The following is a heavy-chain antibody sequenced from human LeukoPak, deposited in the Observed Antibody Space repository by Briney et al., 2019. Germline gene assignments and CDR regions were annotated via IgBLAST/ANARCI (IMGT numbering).Heavy chain of an antibody. CDR1: GFTFSISS. V-gene: IGHV3-21*01. CDR2: ISSSSTYL. Sequence: GGSLRLSCAASGFTFSISSVNWVRQAPGKGLEWVSSISSSSTYLYYADSVKGRFTISRDNAKNSLYLQMNSLRAEDTAVYFCARSRTTVTKDALDYWGQGTLVTVSS. CDR3: ARSRTTVTKDALDY. J-gene: IGHJ4*02. D-gene: IGHD4-17*01.